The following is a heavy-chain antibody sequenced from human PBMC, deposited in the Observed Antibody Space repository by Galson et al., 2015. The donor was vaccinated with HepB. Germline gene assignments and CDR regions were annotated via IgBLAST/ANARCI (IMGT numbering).Heavy chain of an antibody. CDR2: IIPIFGTA. V-gene: IGHV1-69*13. Sequence: SVKVSCKASGGTFSSYAISWVRQAPGQGLEWMGGIIPIFGTANYAQKFQGRVTITADESTSTAYMELSSLRSEDTAVYYCAERGTAIAYHQAYWGPGTLVTVSS. CDR1: GGTFSSYA. CDR3: AERGTAIAYHQAY. J-gene: IGHJ4*02. D-gene: IGHD5-18*01.